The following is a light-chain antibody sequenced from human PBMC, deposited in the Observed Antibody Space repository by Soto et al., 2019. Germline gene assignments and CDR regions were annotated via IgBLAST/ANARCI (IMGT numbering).Light chain of an antibody. J-gene: IGKJ5*01. CDR1: QSFTSNY. CDR2: DAS. CDR3: QQRSNWPIT. Sequence: EIVLAQSPGTLSLSPGERATLSCVASQSFTSNYLARYQQKPGQAPMLLIYDASSRPTDIPARFSGSGSGTDFTLTISSLMPEDFALYYCQQRSNWPITFGQGTRLEI. V-gene: IGKV3D-20*02.